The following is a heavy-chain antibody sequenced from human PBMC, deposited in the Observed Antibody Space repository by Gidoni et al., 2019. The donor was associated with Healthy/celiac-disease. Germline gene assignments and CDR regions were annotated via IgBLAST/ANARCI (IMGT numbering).Heavy chain of an antibody. CDR1: GYTFTSYG. V-gene: IGHV1-18*01. CDR2: ISAYNGNT. J-gene: IGHJ6*02. D-gene: IGHD6-19*01. Sequence: QVQLVQSGAEVKKPGASVKVSCKASGYTFTSYGISWVRQAPGQGLEWMGWISAYNGNTNYAQKLQGRVTMTTDTSTSTAYMELRSLRSDDTAVYYCAREGSGWYEIQEYYYYYYGMDVWGQGTTVTVSS. CDR3: AREGSGWYEIQEYYYYYYGMDV.